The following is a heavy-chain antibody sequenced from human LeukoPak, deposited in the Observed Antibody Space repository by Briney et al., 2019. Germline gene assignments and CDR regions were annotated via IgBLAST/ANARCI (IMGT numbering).Heavy chain of an antibody. CDR3: ARLPKEAKTLLFYFDY. CDR1: GYSLTSYW. D-gene: IGHD2-15*01. V-gene: IGHV5-51*01. Sequence: GESLKISCQGSGYSLTSYWIGWVRQLPGKGLEWMGIIYPGDSDTRYSPSFQGRVTISADKSISTAYLQWSSLKASDTAMYYCARLPKEAKTLLFYFDYWGQGTLVTVSS. J-gene: IGHJ4*02. CDR2: IYPGDSDT.